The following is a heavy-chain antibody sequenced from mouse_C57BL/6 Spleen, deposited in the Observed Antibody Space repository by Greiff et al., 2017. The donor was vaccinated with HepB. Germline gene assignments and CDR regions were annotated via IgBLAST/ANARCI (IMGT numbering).Heavy chain of an antibody. J-gene: IGHJ3*01. CDR3: AREGYGNYGGFAY. Sequence: VQLQQSGAELVKPGASVKLSCKASGYTFTSYWMHWVKQRPGQGLEWIGMIHPNSGSTNYNEKFKSKATLTVDKSSSTAYMQLSSLTSEDYAVYYCAREGYGNYGGFAYWGQGTLVTVSA. V-gene: IGHV1-64*01. D-gene: IGHD2-10*02. CDR1: GYTFTSYW. CDR2: IHPNSGST.